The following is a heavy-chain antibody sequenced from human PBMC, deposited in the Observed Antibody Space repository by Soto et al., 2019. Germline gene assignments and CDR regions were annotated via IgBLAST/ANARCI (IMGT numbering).Heavy chain of an antibody. D-gene: IGHD6-13*01. J-gene: IGHJ5*02. CDR1: GFTFRSFT. CDR3: TRDASRDSSARGWFDP. Sequence: GGSLRLSCAASGFTFRSFTMNWVRQAPGKGLEWVSTISSNSAYIYYTDALRGRFTISRDNAKNSPHLQMNSLRAEDTAVYYCTRDASRDSSARGWFDPWGPGTLVTVSP. V-gene: IGHV3-21*01. CDR2: ISSNSAYI.